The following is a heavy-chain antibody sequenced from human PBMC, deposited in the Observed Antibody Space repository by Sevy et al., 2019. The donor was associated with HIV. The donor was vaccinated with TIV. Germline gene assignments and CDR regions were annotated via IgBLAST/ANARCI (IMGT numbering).Heavy chain of an antibody. CDR1: GGSICAYY. J-gene: IGHJ5*02. CDR3: TRAPPVRSGDDSLNWYDP. D-gene: IGHD5-12*01. Sequence: SETLSLTCPVSGGSICAYYWSWIRQPPGKALEYVGYIYYTGSTNYNPSLKNRVTMSVDTSKNQFSLKLSSVTAADTAVYYCTRAPPVRSGDDSLNWYDPWGPGTLVTVSS. V-gene: IGHV4-59*01. CDR2: IYYTGST.